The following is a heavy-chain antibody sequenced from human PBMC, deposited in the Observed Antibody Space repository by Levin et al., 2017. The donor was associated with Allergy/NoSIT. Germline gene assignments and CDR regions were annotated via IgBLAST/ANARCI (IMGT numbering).Heavy chain of an antibody. Sequence: GGSLRLSCAAPGSTFGGSAIHWVRQASGKGLEWVGRIRTKAKNYATAYGASVNGRFTISRDDSKAYLQMHSLKTEDTAMYYCTTLGDYFDSWGQGPLVTVSS. CDR3: TTLGDYFDS. D-gene: IGHD3-16*01. V-gene: IGHV3-73*01. CDR1: GSTFGGSA. J-gene: IGHJ4*02. CDR2: IRTKAKNYAT.